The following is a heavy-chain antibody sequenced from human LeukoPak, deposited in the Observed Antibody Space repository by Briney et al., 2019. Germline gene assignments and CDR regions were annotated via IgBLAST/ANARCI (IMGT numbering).Heavy chain of an antibody. CDR2: INHSGST. J-gene: IGHJ5*02. D-gene: IGHD1-1*01. CDR1: GGSFSDYY. CDR3: ARAAANFNWFDP. Sequence: PSETLSLTCAVYGGSFSDYYWSWIRLPPGKGLEWIGEINHSGSTNYNPSLKSRVTVSVDTSKNQSSLKVSSVTAADTAVYYCARAAANFNWFDPWGQGTLVTVSS. V-gene: IGHV4-34*01.